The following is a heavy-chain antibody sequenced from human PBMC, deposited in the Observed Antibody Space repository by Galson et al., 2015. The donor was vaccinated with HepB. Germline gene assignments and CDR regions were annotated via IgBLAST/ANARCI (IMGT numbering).Heavy chain of an antibody. D-gene: IGHD3-3*01. V-gene: IGHV1-3*01. CDR3: ARDRITIFGVVIIDEWSGGMDV. J-gene: IGHJ6*02. CDR1: GYTFTSYA. Sequence: SVKVSCKASGYTFTSYAMHWVRQAPGQRLEWMGWINAANGNTKYSQKFQGRVTITRDTSASTAYMELSSLRSEDTALYYCARDRITIFGVVIIDEWSGGMDVWGQGTTATVSS. CDR2: INAANGNT.